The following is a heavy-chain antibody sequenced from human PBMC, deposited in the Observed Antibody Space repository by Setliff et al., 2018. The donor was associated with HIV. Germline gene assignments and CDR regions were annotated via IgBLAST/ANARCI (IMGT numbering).Heavy chain of an antibody. CDR2: INAGNGKT. V-gene: IGHV1-3*01. J-gene: IGHJ6*02. CDR3: AREQVGFGPPRGMDV. D-gene: IGHD3-10*01. CDR1: GYTFSTYA. Sequence: ASVKVSCKASGYTFSTYAMHWVRQAPGQRLKWMGWINAGNGKTKYSQKFQGRVTIMRDTSASTAYMELSGLRSEDTAVYYCAREQVGFGPPRGMDVWGQGTTGTVS.